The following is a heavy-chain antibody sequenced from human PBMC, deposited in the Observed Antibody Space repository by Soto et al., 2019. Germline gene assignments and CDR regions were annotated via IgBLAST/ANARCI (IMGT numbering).Heavy chain of an antibody. Sequence: SETLSLTCTVSGGSISSYYWSWIRQPPGKGLEWIGYMYYSGSTNYNPSLKSRVTISVDTSKNQFSLKLSSVTAADTAVYYCARDRTGDPPLLYAFDIWGQGTMVTVSS. CDR2: MYYSGST. D-gene: IGHD7-27*01. J-gene: IGHJ3*02. CDR1: GGSISSYY. V-gene: IGHV4-59*12. CDR3: ARDRTGDPPLLYAFDI.